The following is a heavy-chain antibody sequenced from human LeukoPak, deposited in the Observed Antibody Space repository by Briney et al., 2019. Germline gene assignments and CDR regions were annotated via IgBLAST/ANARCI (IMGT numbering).Heavy chain of an antibody. CDR1: GGSFSGYY. Sequence: SETLSLTCAVYGGSFSGYYWSWIRQPPGKGLEWIGEINHSGSTNYNPSLKSRVTISVDTSKNQFSLKLSSVTAADTAVYYCARGLRSSWHYYFDYWGQGTLVTVSS. V-gene: IGHV4-34*01. J-gene: IGHJ4*02. CDR3: ARGLRSSWHYYFDY. CDR2: INHSGST. D-gene: IGHD6-13*01.